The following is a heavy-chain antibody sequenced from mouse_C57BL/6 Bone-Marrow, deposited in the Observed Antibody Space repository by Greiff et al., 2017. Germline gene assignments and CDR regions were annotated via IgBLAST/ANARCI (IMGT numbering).Heavy chain of an antibody. CDR2: INPSRGYT. CDR1: GYTFTSYT. J-gene: IGHJ4*01. V-gene: IGHV1-4*01. CDR3: ARRKDYYAMDY. Sequence: VQLQQSGAELARPGASVPMSCKASGYTFTSYTMHWVKQRPGQGLEWIGYINPSRGYTKYNQKIKDKATLTADKYSRTAYMQQSSLTSEDSAVYYCARRKDYYAMDYWGQGTSVTVSS.